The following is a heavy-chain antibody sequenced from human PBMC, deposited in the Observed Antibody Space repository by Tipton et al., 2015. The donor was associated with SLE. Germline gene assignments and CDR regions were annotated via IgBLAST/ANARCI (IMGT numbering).Heavy chain of an antibody. D-gene: IGHD7-27*01. J-gene: IGHJ4*02. Sequence: LRLSCTVSGGSISSSSYYWSWIRQPPGKGLEWIGSIYYSGSTYYNPSLENRVTISLDTFTNRFSLKLNSVTAADTAVYYCARHDGNWGDYYFDYWGQGTLVTVSS. V-gene: IGHV4-39*01. CDR1: GGSISSSSYY. CDR2: IYYSGST. CDR3: ARHDGNWGDYYFDY.